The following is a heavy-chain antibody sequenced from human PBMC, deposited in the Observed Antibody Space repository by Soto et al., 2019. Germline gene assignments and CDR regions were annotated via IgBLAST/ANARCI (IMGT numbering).Heavy chain of an antibody. CDR2: IYYSGST. Sequence: PSETLSLTCTVSGGSTSSCYWSWIRQPPGKGLEWIGYIYYSGSTNYNPSLKSRVTISVDTSKNQFSLKLSSVTAADTAVYYCARGQNRNYYGSGSYSPYDYWGQGTQVTVSS. CDR3: ARGQNRNYYGSGSYSPYDY. D-gene: IGHD3-10*01. CDR1: GGSTSSCY. J-gene: IGHJ4*02. V-gene: IGHV4-59*01.